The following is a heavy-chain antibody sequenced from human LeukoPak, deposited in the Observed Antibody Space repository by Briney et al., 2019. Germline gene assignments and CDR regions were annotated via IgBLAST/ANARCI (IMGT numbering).Heavy chain of an antibody. Sequence: GGSLRLSCAASGFTFSNYWMNYVRQPPGKGLESVANIKQDGSEKYYVDSVKGRFNISRENAKNSLYLQMNSLRAEDTAVYYCARSRRNNWFDPWGQGTLVTVSS. V-gene: IGHV3-7*01. CDR1: GFTFSNYW. J-gene: IGHJ5*02. CDR2: IKQDGSEK. CDR3: ARSRRNNWFDP.